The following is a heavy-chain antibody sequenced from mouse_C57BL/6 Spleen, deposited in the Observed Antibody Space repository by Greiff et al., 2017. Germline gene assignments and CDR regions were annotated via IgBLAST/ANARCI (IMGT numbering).Heavy chain of an antibody. Sequence: VQLQQPGAELVMPGASVKLSCKASGYTFTSYWMLWVKQRPGQGLEWIGEIDPSDSYTNYNQKFKGKSTLTVDKSSSTAYMQLSSLTSEDSAVYYCARGRDDYYAMDYWGQGTSVTVSS. V-gene: IGHV1-69*01. CDR2: IDPSDSYT. J-gene: IGHJ4*01. CDR3: ARGRDDYYAMDY. CDR1: GYTFTSYW.